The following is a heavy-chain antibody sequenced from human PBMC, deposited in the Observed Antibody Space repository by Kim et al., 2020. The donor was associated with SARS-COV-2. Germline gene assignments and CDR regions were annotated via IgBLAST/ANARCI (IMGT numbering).Heavy chain of an antibody. CDR3: ARASSYGGKPLYYYYGMDV. V-gene: IGHV3-7*01. CDR2: IKQDGSEK. Sequence: GGSLRLSCAASGFTFSSYWMSWVRQAPGKGLEWVANIKQDGSEKYYVDSVKGRFTISRDNAKNSLYLQMNSLRAEDTAVYYCARASSYGGKPLYYYYGMDVWGQGTTVTVSS. CDR1: GFTFSSYW. D-gene: IGHD2-15*01. J-gene: IGHJ6*02.